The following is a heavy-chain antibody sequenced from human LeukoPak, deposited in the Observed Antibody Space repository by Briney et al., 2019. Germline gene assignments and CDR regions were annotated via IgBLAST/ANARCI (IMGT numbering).Heavy chain of an antibody. Sequence: GESLKISCQASGYSFTNYWIGWVRQMPGRGLEWMGIVYPGDFDVKYSPSFQGQVTISVDNSITTAYLHWSSLKASDTAIYYCARCGSGAGSSLAWFDPWGPGTLVTVSS. D-gene: IGHD3-10*01. CDR3: ARCGSGAGSSLAWFDP. V-gene: IGHV5-51*01. CDR1: GYSFTNYW. J-gene: IGHJ5*02. CDR2: VYPGDFDV.